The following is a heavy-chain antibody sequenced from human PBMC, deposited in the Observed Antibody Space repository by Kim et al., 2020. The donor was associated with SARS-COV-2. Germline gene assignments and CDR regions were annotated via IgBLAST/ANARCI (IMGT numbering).Heavy chain of an antibody. Sequence: SETLSLTCTVSGGSISSSSYYWGWIRQPPGKGLEWIGSIYYSGSTYYNPSLKSRVTISVDTSKNQFSLKLSSVTAADTAVYYCARHEIAVVDYWGQGTLVTVSS. CDR2: IYYSGST. J-gene: IGHJ4*02. D-gene: IGHD6-19*01. V-gene: IGHV4-39*01. CDR1: GGSISSSSYY. CDR3: ARHEIAVVDY.